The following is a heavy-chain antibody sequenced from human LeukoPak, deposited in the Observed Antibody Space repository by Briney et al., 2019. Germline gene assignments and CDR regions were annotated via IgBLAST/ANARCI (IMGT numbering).Heavy chain of an antibody. CDR1: GYTFTGYN. Sequence: ASVKVSCKASGYTFTGYNIHWVRQAPGQRLEWMGRIITNNANSCATNYAQKFQGRVTMTRDTSISTAYMELSRLRSDDTAVYYCARGDDYAFEIWGQGTMVTVSS. D-gene: IGHD4-11*01. J-gene: IGHJ3*02. V-gene: IGHV1-2*06. CDR2: IITNNANSCAT. CDR3: ARGDDYAFEI.